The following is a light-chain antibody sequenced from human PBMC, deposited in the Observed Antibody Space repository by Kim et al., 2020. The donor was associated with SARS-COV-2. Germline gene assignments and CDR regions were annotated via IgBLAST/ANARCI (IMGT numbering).Light chain of an antibody. CDR2: GAS. J-gene: IGKJ2*01. V-gene: IGKV3-15*01. CDR1: QSVSSN. CDR3: QQYNNWPPSYT. Sequence: SPGERATLSCRASQSVSSNLAWYQQKPGQAPRLLIYGASTRATGIPARFSGSGSGTEFTLTISGLQSEDFAVYYCQQYNNWPPSYTFGQGTKLEI.